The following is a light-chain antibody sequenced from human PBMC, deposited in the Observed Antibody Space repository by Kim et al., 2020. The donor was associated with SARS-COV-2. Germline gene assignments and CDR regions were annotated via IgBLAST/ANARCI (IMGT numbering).Light chain of an antibody. V-gene: IGKV3-15*01. J-gene: IGKJ1*01. Sequence: PGERATLSGRASQSVSSNLAWYQQKPGQAPRLLIYGASTRATGIPARFSGSGSGTEFTLTISSLQSEDFAVYYCQQYNNWPPPVTFGQGTKVDIK. CDR1: QSVSSN. CDR3: QQYNNWPPPVT. CDR2: GAS.